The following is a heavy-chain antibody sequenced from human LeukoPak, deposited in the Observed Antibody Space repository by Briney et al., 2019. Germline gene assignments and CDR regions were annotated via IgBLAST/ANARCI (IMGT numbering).Heavy chain of an antibody. J-gene: IGHJ6*03. CDR1: GFTFSDYY. Sequence: GGSLRLSCSASGFTFSDYYMSWIRQAPGKGLEWVSYISSSGSTIYYADSVKGRFTISRDNAKNSLYLQMNSLGPEDTAVYYCARDPYSGNYGNYYYYYMDVWGKGTTVTISS. V-gene: IGHV3-11*04. CDR2: ISSSGSTI. CDR3: ARDPYSGNYGNYYYYYMDV. D-gene: IGHD1-26*01.